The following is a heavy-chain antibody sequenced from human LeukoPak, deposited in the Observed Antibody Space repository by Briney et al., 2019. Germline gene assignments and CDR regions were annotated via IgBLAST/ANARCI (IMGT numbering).Heavy chain of an antibody. Sequence: ASVTVSSKPSVYTLSDYYIHWVRQTPGQGLEWVGWINPNSGETKSAQKLQGRVTITGDTSISTAYMELRRVTSDDTAVYYCARDRDYSNTERGFDYWGQGTLVTVSS. D-gene: IGHD4-11*01. J-gene: IGHJ4*02. CDR3: ARDRDYSNTERGFDY. CDR1: VYTLSDYY. V-gene: IGHV1-2*02. CDR2: INPNSGET.